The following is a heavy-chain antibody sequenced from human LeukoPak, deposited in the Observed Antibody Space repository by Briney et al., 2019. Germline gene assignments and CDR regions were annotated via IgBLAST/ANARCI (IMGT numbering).Heavy chain of an antibody. V-gene: IGHV3-9*01. J-gene: IGHJ3*02. Sequence: GGSLRLSCAASGFTFDDYAMHWVRQAPGKGLEWVSGISWNSGSIGYADSVKGRFTISRDNAKNSLYLQMNSLRAEDTAVYFCAREREQWHAFDIWGQGTMVTVSS. CDR2: ISWNSGSI. D-gene: IGHD6-19*01. CDR3: AREREQWHAFDI. CDR1: GFTFDDYA.